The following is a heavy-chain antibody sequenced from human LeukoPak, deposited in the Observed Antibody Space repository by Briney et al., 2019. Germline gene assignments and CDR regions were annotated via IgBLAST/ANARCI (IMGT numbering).Heavy chain of an antibody. J-gene: IGHJ4*02. CDR1: GGSFSGYY. CDR3: ASLGRDYYDSSGYGHFDY. V-gene: IGHV4-34*01. CDR2: INHSGST. D-gene: IGHD3-22*01. Sequence: PSETLSLTCAVYGGSFSGYYWSWIRQPPGKGLEWIGEINHSGSTNYNPSLKSRVTISVDTSKNQFSLKLSSVTAADTAVYYCASLGRDYYDSSGYGHFDYWGQGTLVTVSS.